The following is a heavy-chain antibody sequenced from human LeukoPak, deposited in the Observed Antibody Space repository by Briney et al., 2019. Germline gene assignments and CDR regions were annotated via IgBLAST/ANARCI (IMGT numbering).Heavy chain of an antibody. Sequence: GESLKISCQASGYTFSNYWIGWVRQMPGKGLEWMGNIHPSDSETKYSPSFQGQVTISVDKSIRTLYPQWNSLQASDTAIYYCARTAAGDYWGQGTQVTVSS. J-gene: IGHJ4*02. CDR1: GYTFSNYW. CDR2: IHPSDSET. CDR3: ARTAAGDY. D-gene: IGHD6-13*01. V-gene: IGHV5-51*01.